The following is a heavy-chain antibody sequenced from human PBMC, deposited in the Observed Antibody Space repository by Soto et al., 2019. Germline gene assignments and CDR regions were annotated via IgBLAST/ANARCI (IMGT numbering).Heavy chain of an antibody. CDR1: GGSIHISYW. V-gene: IGHV4-4*02. Sequence: QVQLQESGPGLVKPSGTLSLICDVSGGSIHISYWWSWVRQPPGRRLEWIGEIFHLGGATYNPSFESRVTISVDKAKNQFYLKLTSVTAADSAIYFCARSFDYWGPGILVTVSS. CDR3: ARSFDY. CDR2: IFHLGGA. J-gene: IGHJ4*02.